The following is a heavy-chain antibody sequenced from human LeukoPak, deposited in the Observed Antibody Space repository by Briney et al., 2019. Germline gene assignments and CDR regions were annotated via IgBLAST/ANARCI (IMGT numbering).Heavy chain of an antibody. D-gene: IGHD5-18*01. CDR1: GGSISSSSYY. J-gene: IGHJ4*02. V-gene: IGHV4-39*07. CDR2: IYYSGST. Sequence: PSETLSLTCTVSGGSISSSSYYWGWIRQPPGKGLEWIGSIYYSGSTYYNPSLKSRVTISVDTSKNQFSLKLSSVTAADTAVYYCAREEDTAMGMDFDYWGQGTLVTVSS. CDR3: AREEDTAMGMDFDY.